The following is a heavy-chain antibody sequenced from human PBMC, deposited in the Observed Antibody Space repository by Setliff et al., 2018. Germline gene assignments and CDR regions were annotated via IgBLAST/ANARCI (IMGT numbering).Heavy chain of an antibody. CDR2: IYYRGDT. Sequence: ASETLSLTCTVSGDSISSRTYYWGWIRQPPGKGLEWIGRIYYRGDTYYNASLKGRLTISVDTAQNQFSLRLTSVTAADTAVYYCARTGTYRYFDYWGQGALVTVSS. V-gene: IGHV4-39*01. J-gene: IGHJ4*02. D-gene: IGHD1-1*01. CDR3: ARTGTYRYFDY. CDR1: GDSISSRTYY.